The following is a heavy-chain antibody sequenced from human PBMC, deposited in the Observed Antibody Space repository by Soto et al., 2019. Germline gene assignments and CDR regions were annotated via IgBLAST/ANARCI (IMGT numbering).Heavy chain of an antibody. CDR1: GFSLSTTRVG. J-gene: IGHJ4*02. Sequence: SGPTLVNPTQTLTLTCTFSGFSLSTTRVGVGWIRQPPGKALEWLALIYWDDDKRYSPFLKSRLTITKDTSKNQVVLTMTNMDPMDTATYFCAHTLVAGLGSYFDYWGQGTLVTVSS. CDR3: AHTLVAGLGSYFDY. D-gene: IGHD6-19*01. V-gene: IGHV2-5*02. CDR2: IYWDDDK.